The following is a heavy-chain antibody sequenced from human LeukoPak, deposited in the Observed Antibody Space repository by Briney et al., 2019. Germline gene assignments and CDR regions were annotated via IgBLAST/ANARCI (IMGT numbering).Heavy chain of an antibody. V-gene: IGHV3-7*01. J-gene: IGHJ1*01. Sequence: GGSLRLSCVVSGFTFNRCWMNWVRQAPGKGLEWVAHINPDGRDTYYVDSVKGRFTISRDNAQNSMYLQMNSLRVEDTAVYYCTSWGDTTAEYFQRWSQGTLVTVSS. D-gene: IGHD2-21*02. CDR2: INPDGRDT. CDR1: GFTFNRCW. CDR3: TSWGDTTAEYFQR.